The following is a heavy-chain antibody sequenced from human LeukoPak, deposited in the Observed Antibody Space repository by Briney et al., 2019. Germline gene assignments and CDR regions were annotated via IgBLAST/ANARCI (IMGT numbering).Heavy chain of an antibody. J-gene: IGHJ6*02. V-gene: IGHV3-48*03. D-gene: IGHD3-10*01. CDR3: ARGDRKMKRGPGYYYGMDV. CDR2: ISSSGSTI. CDR1: GFTFSSYW. Sequence: GGSLRLSCAASGFTFSSYWMHWVRQAPGKGLEWVSYISSSGSTIYYADSVKGRFTISRDNAKNSLYLQMNSLRAEDTAVYYCARGDRKMKRGPGYYYGMDVWGQGTTVTVSS.